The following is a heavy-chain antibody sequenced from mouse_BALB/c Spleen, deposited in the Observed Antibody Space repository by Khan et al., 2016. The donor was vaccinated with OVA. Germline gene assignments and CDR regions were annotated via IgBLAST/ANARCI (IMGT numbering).Heavy chain of an antibody. D-gene: IGHD2-14*01. CDR2: INYSGRT. J-gene: IGHJ4*01. V-gene: IGHV3-8*02. CDR3: STCTRN. CDR1: GDSITSGY. Sequence: VQLKESGPSLVKPSQTLSLTCSVTGDSITSGYWNWIRKFPGNKLEYMGYINYSGRTYYNQSLISRISITRATTNNHYYLKLISVTAEDTGTYYCSTCTRNWGHGTSVTVSS.